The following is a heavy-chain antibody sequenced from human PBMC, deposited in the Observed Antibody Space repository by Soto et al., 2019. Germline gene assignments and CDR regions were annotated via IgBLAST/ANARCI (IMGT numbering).Heavy chain of an antibody. J-gene: IGHJ6*02. CDR3: ARDGGLWFGDSEQYCCNGTDV. Sequence: MRGVRRTPKQGLEWMGWINPNSGGTNYAQKFQGRVTMTRDTSISTAYMELSRLRSDDTAVYYCARDGGLWFGDSEQYCCNGTDVLGQRTTVP. V-gene: IGHV1-2*02. CDR2: INPNSGGT. D-gene: IGHD3-10*01.